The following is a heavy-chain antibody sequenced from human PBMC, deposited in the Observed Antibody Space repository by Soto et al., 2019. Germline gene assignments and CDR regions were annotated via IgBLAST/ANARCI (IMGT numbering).Heavy chain of an antibody. CDR1: GFTFSSYD. J-gene: IGHJ5*02. CDR2: IGTAGDT. CDR3: ARGAIGFDP. V-gene: IGHV3-13*04. Sequence: EVQLVESGGGLVQPGGSLRLSCAASGFTFSSYDIHWVRQPTGKGLEWVSGIGTAGDTYYAGSVKGRFTISRENAKNSLYLQMNSLRAGDTAVYYCARGAIGFDPWGQGTLVAVSS.